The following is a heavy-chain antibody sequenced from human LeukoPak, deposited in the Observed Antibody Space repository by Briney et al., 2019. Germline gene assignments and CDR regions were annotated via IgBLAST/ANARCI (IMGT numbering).Heavy chain of an antibody. CDR2: IHPGDSDT. CDR1: GYSFTSYW. Sequence: GESLKISCKGSGYSFTSYWIGWVRQMPGKGLEWMGIIHPGDSDTRYSPSFQGQVTISADKSISTAYLQWSSLKASDTAMYYCARHPMSVPYYYDSSGYYYFDYWGQGTLVTVSS. J-gene: IGHJ4*02. CDR3: ARHPMSVPYYYDSSGYYYFDY. V-gene: IGHV5-51*01. D-gene: IGHD3-22*01.